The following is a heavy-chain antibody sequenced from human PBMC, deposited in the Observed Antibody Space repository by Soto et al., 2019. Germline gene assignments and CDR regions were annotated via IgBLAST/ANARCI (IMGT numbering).Heavy chain of an antibody. CDR2: IYYSGST. J-gene: IGHJ6*02. V-gene: IGHV4-31*03. Sequence: QVQLQESGPGLVKPSQTLSLTCTVSGGSISSGGYYWSWIRQHPVKGLEWIGYIYYSGSTYYNPSLKSRVTTSVDTSKDQFSLKLSSVTAADTAVYYCAVSRDGYSMDFWGQGTTVTVSS. D-gene: IGHD2-2*01. CDR1: GGSISSGGYY. CDR3: AVSRDGYSMDF.